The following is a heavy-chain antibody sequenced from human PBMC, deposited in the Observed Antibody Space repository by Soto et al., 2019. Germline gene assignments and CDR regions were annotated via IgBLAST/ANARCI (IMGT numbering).Heavy chain of an antibody. D-gene: IGHD2-21*01. CDR3: AKAFCDAATCFPCES. V-gene: IGHV3-23*04. CDR1: GFTFNDYA. J-gene: IGHJ4*02. Sequence: EVHLVQSGGGLVQPGESLSLSCVASGFTFNDYAMHWVRQTPGKGLDWVAAISNRGSSAYYADSVKGRFTISRDKSTKTLSLHLHTLRVEDTAVYFCAKAFCDAATCFPCESWGQGTPVAVSP. CDR2: ISNRGSSA.